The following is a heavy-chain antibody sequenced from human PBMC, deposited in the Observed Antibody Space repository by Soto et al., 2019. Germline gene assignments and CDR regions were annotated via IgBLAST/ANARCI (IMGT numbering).Heavy chain of an antibody. CDR3: ARDQLLWFGEYDYYYYGMDV. V-gene: IGHV3-33*01. J-gene: IGHJ6*02. D-gene: IGHD3-10*01. CDR1: GFTFSSYG. Sequence: PGGSLRLSCAASGFTFSSYGMHWVRQAPGKGLEWVAVIWYDGSNKYYADSVKGRFTISRDNSKNTLYLQMNSLRAEDTAVYYCARDQLLWFGEYDYYYYGMDVWGQGTTVTVSS. CDR2: IWYDGSNK.